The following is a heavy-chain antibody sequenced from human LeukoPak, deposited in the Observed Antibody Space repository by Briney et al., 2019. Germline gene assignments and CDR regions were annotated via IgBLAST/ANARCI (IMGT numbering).Heavy chain of an antibody. CDR3: ARSWNGDYFDY. CDR1: GGSFSGYY. V-gene: IGHV4-34*01. CDR2: INHSGST. Sequence: SETLSLTCAVYGGSFSGYYWSWIRQPPGKGLEWIGEINHSGSTNYSPSLKSRVTISVDTSKNQFSLKLSSVTAADTAVYYCARSWNGDYFDYWGQGTLVTVSS. D-gene: IGHD1-1*01. J-gene: IGHJ4*02.